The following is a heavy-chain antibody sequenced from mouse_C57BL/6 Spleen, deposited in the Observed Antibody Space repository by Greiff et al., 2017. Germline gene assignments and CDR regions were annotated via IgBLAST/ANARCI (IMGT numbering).Heavy chain of an antibody. CDR1: GYTFTSYW. CDR3: ARSRGSSPFDY. J-gene: IGHJ2*01. D-gene: IGHD1-1*01. V-gene: IGHV1-53*01. Sequence: QVQLQQPGTELVKPGASVTLSCKASGYTFTSYWMHWVKQRPGQGLEWIGNINPSNGGTNYNEKFTSKATLTVDNSSSTAYMQLSSLTSEDAAVYYGARSRGSSPFDYWGQGTTLTVSS. CDR2: INPSNGGT.